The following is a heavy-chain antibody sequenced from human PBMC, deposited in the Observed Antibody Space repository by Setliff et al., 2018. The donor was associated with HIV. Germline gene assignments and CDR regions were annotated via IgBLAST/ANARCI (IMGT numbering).Heavy chain of an antibody. D-gene: IGHD2-15*01. CDR2: IRYDGSSK. CDR1: GFTFSTSG. J-gene: IGHJ6*03. CDR3: ARVVGVAPYYYMDV. V-gene: IGHV3-30*02. Sequence: GGSLRLSCKASGFTFSTSGMHWVRQAPGKGLEWVAFIRYDGSSKYYADSVKGRFTISRDKSKSTLYLQMNSLRAEDTAVYYCARVVGVAPYYYMDVWGKGTTVTVSS.